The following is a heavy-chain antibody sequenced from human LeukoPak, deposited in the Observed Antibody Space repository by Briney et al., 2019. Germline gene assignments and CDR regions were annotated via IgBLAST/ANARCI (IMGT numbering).Heavy chain of an antibody. CDR1: GYTFTSYG. V-gene: IGHV1-18*01. CDR3: ARDGSLRGYSYGLEWFDP. Sequence: ASVKVSCKASGYTFTSYGISWVRQAPGQGLEWMGWISAYNGNTNYAQKLQGRVTMTTDTSTSTAYMELRSLRSDDTAVYYCARDGSLRGYSYGLEWFDPWGQGTLVTVSS. D-gene: IGHD5-18*01. J-gene: IGHJ5*02. CDR2: ISAYNGNT.